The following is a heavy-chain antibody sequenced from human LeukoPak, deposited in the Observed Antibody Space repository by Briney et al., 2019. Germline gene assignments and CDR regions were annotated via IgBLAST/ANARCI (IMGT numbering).Heavy chain of an antibody. CDR1: GFPVSSYW. D-gene: IGHD3-3*01. Sequence: AGSLRLSYAASGFPVSSYWMHWVRQAPGKGLVWVSRINTDGSSTTYADSVKGRFTISRDNAKNTLYLQMNSLRAEDTAVYYCARGASASPSQFDYWGQGTLVTVSS. V-gene: IGHV3-74*01. J-gene: IGHJ4*02. CDR2: INTDGSST. CDR3: ARGASASPSQFDY.